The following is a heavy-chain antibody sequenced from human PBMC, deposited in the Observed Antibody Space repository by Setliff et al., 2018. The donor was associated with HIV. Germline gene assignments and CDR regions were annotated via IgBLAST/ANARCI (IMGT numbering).Heavy chain of an antibody. CDR2: IKSKTDGGTT. J-gene: IGHJ1*01. D-gene: IGHD2-2*01. Sequence: PGGSLRLSCAASGFTFSNAWMNWVRQAPGQGLEWVGRIKSKTDGGTTDYAAPVKGRFTISRDDSKSTLYLQMNSLKTEDTAIYYCTTKPPAADFQHWGQGTLVTVSS. CDR1: GFTFSNAW. V-gene: IGHV3-15*07. CDR3: TTKPPAADFQH.